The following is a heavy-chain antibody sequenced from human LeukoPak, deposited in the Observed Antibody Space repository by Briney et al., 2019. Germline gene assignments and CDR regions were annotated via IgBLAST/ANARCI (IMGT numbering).Heavy chain of an antibody. CDR3: ARDSSDVQQLVQDAFDI. D-gene: IGHD6-13*01. CDR1: GYTFTGYY. J-gene: IGHJ3*02. CDR2: INPNSGGT. Sequence: ASVKVSCKASGYTFTGYYMHWVRQAPGQGLEWMGWINPNSGGTNYAQKFQGWVTMTRDTSISTAYMELSRLRSDDTAVYYCARDSSDVQQLVQDAFDIWGQGTMVTVSS. V-gene: IGHV1-2*04.